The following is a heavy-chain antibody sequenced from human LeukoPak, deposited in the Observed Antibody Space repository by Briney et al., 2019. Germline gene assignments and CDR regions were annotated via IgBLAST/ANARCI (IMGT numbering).Heavy chain of an antibody. CDR1: GFTFDDYA. Sequence: GRSLRLSCAASGFTFDDYAMHWVRQAPGKGLEWASGLSWNSASIGYADSVKGRFTISRDNAKNSLYLQMNSLSAEDTALYYCAAQPSRYCTSTSCFAAYYFDYWGQGTLVTVSS. V-gene: IGHV3-9*01. CDR3: AAQPSRYCTSTSCFAAYYFDY. D-gene: IGHD2-2*01. J-gene: IGHJ4*02. CDR2: LSWNSASI.